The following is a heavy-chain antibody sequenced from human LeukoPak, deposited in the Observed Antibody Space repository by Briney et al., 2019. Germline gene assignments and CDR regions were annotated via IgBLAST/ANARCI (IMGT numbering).Heavy chain of an antibody. CDR1: GFTFSSYS. D-gene: IGHD3-3*01. CDR3: ASGRYYDFRSAIPTSYMDV. V-gene: IGHV3-21*01. Sequence: PGGSLRLSCAASGFTFSSYSMNWVRQAPGKGLEWVASISSSSSYIYYADSVKGRFTISRDNAKNSLYLQMNSLRAEDTAVYYCASGRYYDFRSAIPTSYMDVWGKRTTVTVSS. CDR2: ISSSSSYI. J-gene: IGHJ6*03.